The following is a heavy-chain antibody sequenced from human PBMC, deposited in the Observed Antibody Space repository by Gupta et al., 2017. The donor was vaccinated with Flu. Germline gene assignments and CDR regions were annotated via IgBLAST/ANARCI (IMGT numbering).Heavy chain of an antibody. J-gene: IGHJ4*02. CDR3: AALGYFDY. CDR2: IYSRGDT. V-gene: IGHV3-53*02. CDR1: GFSVGNNN. D-gene: IGHD7-27*01. Sequence: EVQLVETGGGLIQPGGSLTLSCVASGFSVGNNNMKWIRQAPGKGLECVSVIYSRGDTDYAHSVRGRFTISRDGSKSTLYLQMNSLRAEDTAVYYCAALGYFDYWGQGTLVTVSS.